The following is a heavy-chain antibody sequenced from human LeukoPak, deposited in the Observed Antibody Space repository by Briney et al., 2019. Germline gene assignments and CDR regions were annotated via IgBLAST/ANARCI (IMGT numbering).Heavy chain of an antibody. CDR1: GGSISRYY. CDR2: IYYSGST. CDR3: VGGIAARLET. V-gene: IGHV4-59*01. Sequence: SETLSLTCTVSGGSISRYYWSSIRQPPGKGLEWIGYIYYSGSTTYNPSPTRRVTTSVYTPANTFSPQLSSLPPPHNTLYYCVGGIAARLETWGQGTLVTVSS. D-gene: IGHD6-6*01. J-gene: IGHJ5*02.